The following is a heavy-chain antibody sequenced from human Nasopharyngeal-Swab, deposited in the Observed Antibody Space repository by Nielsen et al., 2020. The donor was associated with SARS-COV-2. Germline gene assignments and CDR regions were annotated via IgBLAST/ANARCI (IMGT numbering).Heavy chain of an antibody. Sequence: ASVKVSCKASGYSFRSYGINWVRQAPGQGLEWVGWISGYMGDTDYAQKFQDRVTMTRDKSTITAYMELRSLRPDDTAVYYCATDARVLGSASLDYWGQGTLVTVSS. J-gene: IGHJ4*02. D-gene: IGHD3-10*01. CDR2: ISGYMGDT. CDR1: GYSFRSYG. CDR3: ATDARVLGSASLDY. V-gene: IGHV1-18*01.